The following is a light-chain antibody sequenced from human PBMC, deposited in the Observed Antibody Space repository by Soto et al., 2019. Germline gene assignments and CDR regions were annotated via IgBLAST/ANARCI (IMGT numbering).Light chain of an antibody. CDR1: QAINGW. CDR3: QQAFRFPHT. CDR2: VAS. Sequence: DIQMTQSPSSVSASVGDRVTITCRASQAINGWLSWYQQKPGKAPKLLISVASRLESGVPSRFSGSWAGTEFSLTVTSLQPEDFATYYCQQAFRFPHTFGQGTRLEI. V-gene: IGKV1-12*01. J-gene: IGKJ2*01.